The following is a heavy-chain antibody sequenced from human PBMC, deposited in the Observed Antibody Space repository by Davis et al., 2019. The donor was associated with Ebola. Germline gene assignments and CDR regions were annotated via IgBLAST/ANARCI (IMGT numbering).Heavy chain of an antibody. CDR3: AKSGLSFGVVKYHYGMDV. CDR1: GFSFNDYY. D-gene: IGHD3-3*01. CDR2: ISGSGGST. J-gene: IGHJ6*04. Sequence: GGSLRLSCSASGFSFNDYYMTWVRQAPGKGLEWVSAISGSGGSTYYADSVKGRFTISRDNSKKTLYLQMNSLRAEDTAVYYCAKSGLSFGVVKYHYGMDVWGKGTTVTVSS. V-gene: IGHV3-23*01.